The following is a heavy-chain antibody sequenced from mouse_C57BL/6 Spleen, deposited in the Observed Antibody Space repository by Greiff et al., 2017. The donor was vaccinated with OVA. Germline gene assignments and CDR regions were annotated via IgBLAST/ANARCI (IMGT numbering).Heavy chain of an antibody. CDR3: ASRYGDYAMDY. CDR1: GFTFSDYG. Sequence: EVQVVESGGGLVKPGGSLKLSCAASGFTFSDYGMHWVRQAPEKGLEWVAYISSGSSTIYYADTVKGRFTISRDNAKNTLFLQMTSLRSEDTAMYYCASRYGDYAMDYWGQGTSVTVSS. CDR2: ISSGSSTI. V-gene: IGHV5-17*01. J-gene: IGHJ4*01. D-gene: IGHD1-1*02.